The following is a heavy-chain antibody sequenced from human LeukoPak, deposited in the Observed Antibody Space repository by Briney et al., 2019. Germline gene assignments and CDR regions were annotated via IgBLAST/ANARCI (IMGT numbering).Heavy chain of an antibody. J-gene: IGHJ6*03. Sequence: SETLSLTCTVSGGSISSYYWSWIRQPPGKGLEWIGYIYYSGSTNYNPSLKSRVTISVDTSKNQCSLKLSSVTAADTAVYYCARAQYSSGWYYYYYYMDVWGKGTTVTVSS. CDR3: ARAQYSSGWYYYYYYMDV. CDR1: GGSISSYY. V-gene: IGHV4-59*08. D-gene: IGHD6-19*01. CDR2: IYYSGST.